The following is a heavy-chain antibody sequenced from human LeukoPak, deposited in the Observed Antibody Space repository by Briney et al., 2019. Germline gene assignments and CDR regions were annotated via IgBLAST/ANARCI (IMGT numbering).Heavy chain of an antibody. CDR2: IYYSGST. V-gene: IGHV4-30-4*08. CDR3: ARDPVGPVSFWLDP. Sequence: SETLSLTCTVSGGSISSGDYYWSWIRQPPGKGLEWIGYIYYSGSTYYNPSLKSRVTISVDTSKNQFSLKLSSVTAAATAVYYCARDPVGPVSFWLDPWGQGTLVTVSS. D-gene: IGHD3-16*02. J-gene: IGHJ5*02. CDR1: GGSISSGDYY.